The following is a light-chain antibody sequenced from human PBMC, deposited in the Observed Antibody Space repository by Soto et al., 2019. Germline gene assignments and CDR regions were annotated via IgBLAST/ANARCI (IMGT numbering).Light chain of an antibody. V-gene: IGKV3-15*01. CDR3: RMYNNWPPRYT. CDR2: AAS. CDR1: QSVDNS. Sequence: EIVMTQSPATLSVSPGERATLSCRASQSVDNSLAWYQKRPGQPPRLLIYAASTRATGTPVRFSGSGSGTEFTLTISSLQSEDFAVYYCRMYNNWPPRYTFGPGTKLEIK. J-gene: IGKJ2*01.